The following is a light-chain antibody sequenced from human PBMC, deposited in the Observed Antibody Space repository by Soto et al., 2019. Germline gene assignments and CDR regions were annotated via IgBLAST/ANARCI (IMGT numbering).Light chain of an antibody. Sequence: IQITQSPSTLSATAGDRVTITCRASQSISSWLAWYQHKPGKAPKLLIYDASNLDSGVPSRFSGRGSGTEFSLTISNLQPDDCATYYCQQYENYWTFGQGTKVHI. CDR1: QSISSW. V-gene: IGKV1-5*01. CDR2: DAS. J-gene: IGKJ1*01. CDR3: QQYENYWT.